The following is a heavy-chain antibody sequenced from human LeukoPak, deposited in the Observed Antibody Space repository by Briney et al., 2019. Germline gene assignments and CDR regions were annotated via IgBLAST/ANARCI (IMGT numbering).Heavy chain of an antibody. J-gene: IGHJ4*02. Sequence: SQTLSLTCAISGDSVSSNSAAWNWIRQSPSGGLEWLGRTYYRSKWYNDYAVSVKSRITINPDTSKNQFSLQLNSVTPEDTAVYYCAREDLMMVRYFDYWGQGTLVTVSS. CDR2: TYYRSKWYN. CDR3: AREDLMMVRYFDY. V-gene: IGHV6-1*01. D-gene: IGHD3-10*01. CDR1: GDSVSSNSAA.